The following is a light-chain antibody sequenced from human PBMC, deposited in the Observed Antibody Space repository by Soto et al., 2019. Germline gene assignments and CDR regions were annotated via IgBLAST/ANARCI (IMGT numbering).Light chain of an antibody. V-gene: IGKV3-20*01. Sequence: VLAQAPGTLSLSPGERARLSCRASQSVNNNYLAWYQQKPGQSPRLLIYGASIRATAIPDRFSGSGSGTDFTLTISRLEPEDSAVYYCQQHSRSITFGRGTKVDIK. CDR1: QSVNNNY. CDR2: GAS. J-gene: IGKJ4*01. CDR3: QQHSRSIT.